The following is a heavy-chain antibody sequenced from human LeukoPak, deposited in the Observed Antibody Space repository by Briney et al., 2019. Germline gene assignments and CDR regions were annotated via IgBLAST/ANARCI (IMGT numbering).Heavy chain of an antibody. J-gene: IGHJ4*02. CDR3: ARGGGRNTAMVWAFDY. V-gene: IGHV3-30-3*01. CDR2: MSFDGDSE. Sequence: GGSLRLSCAASGFTFSTYPMHWVRQAPGKGLEWVAVMSFDGDSEYYSDSVRGRFTVSRDNAKSTLYLQMNSLRPEDTAVYFCARGGGRNTAMVWAFDYWGQGTLVTVSS. D-gene: IGHD5-18*01. CDR1: GFTFSTYP.